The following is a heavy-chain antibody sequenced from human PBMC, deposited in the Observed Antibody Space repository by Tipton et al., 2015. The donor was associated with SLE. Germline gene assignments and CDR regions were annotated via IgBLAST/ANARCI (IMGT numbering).Heavy chain of an antibody. CDR1: GFTFSSYW. CDR3: ARPLTTDKYYFDY. CDR2: IKTDGSST. V-gene: IGHV3-74*01. D-gene: IGHD4-17*01. J-gene: IGHJ4*02. Sequence: SLRLSCAASGFTFSSYWMHWVRQPPGKGLVCGLRIKTDGSSTSYADSVKRRFTISRDNAKNTLYLQMNSLRAEDTAVYYCARPLTTDKYYFDYWGQGTLVTVSS.